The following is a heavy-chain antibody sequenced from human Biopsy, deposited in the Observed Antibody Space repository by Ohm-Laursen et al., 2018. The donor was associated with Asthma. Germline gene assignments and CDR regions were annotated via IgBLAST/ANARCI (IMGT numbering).Heavy chain of an antibody. CDR2: INSVFGTT. Sequence: GASVKVSCKSLGGTFNTYVIGWVRQAPGQGLEWMGGINSVFGTTTYPQKFQHRVTITADDSTSTVYMELSSLRSEDTAVYYCARKAGSCISRTCYSLDFWGQGTLVTVSS. CDR1: GGTFNTYV. CDR3: ARKAGSCISRTCYSLDF. J-gene: IGHJ4*02. D-gene: IGHD2-2*01. V-gene: IGHV1-69*13.